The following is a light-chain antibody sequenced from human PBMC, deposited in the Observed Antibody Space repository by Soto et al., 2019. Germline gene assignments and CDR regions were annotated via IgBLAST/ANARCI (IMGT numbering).Light chain of an antibody. Sequence: QSALTQPPSASGSPGQSVTIPCTGTYSDIGAYNYVSWYQQRPGEAPKLIIYEVSKRPSGVPDRILASKSGNTASLTVSGLQADDEANYYCSSFKGTNSFVFGTGTKLTVL. CDR2: EVS. CDR3: SSFKGTNSFV. CDR1: YSDIGAYNY. J-gene: IGLJ1*01. V-gene: IGLV2-8*01.